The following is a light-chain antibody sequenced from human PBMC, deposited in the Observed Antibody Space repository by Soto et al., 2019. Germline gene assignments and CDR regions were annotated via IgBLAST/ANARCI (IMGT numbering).Light chain of an antibody. V-gene: IGLV1-47*02. CDR1: HSNSGSNY. CDR2: SND. J-gene: IGLJ3*02. Sequence: QSVLTQPPSASGTPGQRVTISCSGSHSNSGSNYVYWYQQLPGTAPKLLIYSNDQRPSGVSNRFSGSKSGNTASLTISGLQAEDEADYYCCSYAGSSTFGFGGGTKLTVL. CDR3: CSYAGSSTFG.